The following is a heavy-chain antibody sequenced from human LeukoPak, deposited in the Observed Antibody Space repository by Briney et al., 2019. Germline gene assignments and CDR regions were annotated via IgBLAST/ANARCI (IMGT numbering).Heavy chain of an antibody. J-gene: IGHJ6*02. D-gene: IGHD3-10*01. CDR2: MNPNSGNT. CDR3: ARVTGYYSSGSYYNYYYGMDV. Sequence: VASVKVSCKASGYTFTSYDINWVRQATGQGLEWMGWMNPNSGNTGYAQKLQGRVTMTTDTSTSTAYMELRSLRSDDTAVYYCARVTGYYSSGSYYNYYYGMDVWGQGTTVTVSS. CDR1: GYTFTSYD. V-gene: IGHV1-8*01.